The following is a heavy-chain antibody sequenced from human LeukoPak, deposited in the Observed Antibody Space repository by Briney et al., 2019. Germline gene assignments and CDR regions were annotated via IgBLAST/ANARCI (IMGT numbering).Heavy chain of an antibody. Sequence: SETLPLTCAVYGGSFSGYYWSWIRQPPGKGLEWIGEINHSGSTNYNPSLKSRVTISVDTSKNQFSLKLSSVTAADTAVYYCASRQREGYYFDYWGQGTLVTVSS. V-gene: IGHV4-34*01. D-gene: IGHD1-26*01. CDR3: ASRQREGYYFDY. J-gene: IGHJ4*02. CDR1: GGSFSGYY. CDR2: INHSGST.